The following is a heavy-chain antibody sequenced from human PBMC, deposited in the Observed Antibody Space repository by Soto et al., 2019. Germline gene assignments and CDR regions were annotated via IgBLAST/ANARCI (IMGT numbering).Heavy chain of an antibody. V-gene: IGHV3-23*01. CDR1: GFTFSFYA. D-gene: IGHD5-12*01. J-gene: IGHJ2*01. CDR2: ISDSGGRT. Sequence: EVQLLESGGGLVQPGGSLRLSCAASGFTFSFYAMSWVRQAPGKGLEWVSAISDSGGRTYYADSVKGRFTISRDNSKNAMYLQMDSLGAEDTAVYYCAKDREGRGYEWFFDLWGRGALVTVSS. CDR3: AKDREGRGYEWFFDL.